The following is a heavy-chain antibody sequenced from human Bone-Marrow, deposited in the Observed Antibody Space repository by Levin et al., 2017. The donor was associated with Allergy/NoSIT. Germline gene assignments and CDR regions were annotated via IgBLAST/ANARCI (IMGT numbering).Heavy chain of an antibody. D-gene: IGHD5-12*01. J-gene: IGHJ6*02. CDR1: GFPFDDYA. CDR2: ISWNSGSI. CDR3: AKGGIVATFKGGMDV. V-gene: IGHV3-9*01. Sequence: LSLTCAASGFPFDDYAMHWVRQAPGKGLEWVSGISWNSGSIGYADSVKGRFTISRDNAKNSLYLQMNSLRAEDTALYYCAKGGIVATFKGGMDVWGQGTTVTVSS.